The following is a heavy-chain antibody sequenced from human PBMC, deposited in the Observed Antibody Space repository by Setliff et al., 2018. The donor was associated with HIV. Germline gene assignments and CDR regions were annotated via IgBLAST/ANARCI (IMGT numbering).Heavy chain of an antibody. CDR2: IYYSGTT. CDR1: GGSISSHY. V-gene: IGHV4-59*11. CDR3: AGRGGYNDWYFDY. D-gene: IGHD5-12*01. Sequence: PSETLSLTCTVSGGSISSHYWSWIRQAPGQPPNKGLEWIGNIYYSGTTNYNPSLESRVTISIDTSKSQFSLKLTSVTTADTAMYYCAGRGGYNDWYFDYWGQGALVTVSS. J-gene: IGHJ4*02.